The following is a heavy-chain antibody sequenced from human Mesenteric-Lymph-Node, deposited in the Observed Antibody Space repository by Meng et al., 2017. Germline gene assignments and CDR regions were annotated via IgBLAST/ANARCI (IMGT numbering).Heavy chain of an antibody. CDR1: GFTVSSNY. Sequence: GESLKISCAASGFTVSSNYMSWVRQAPGKGLEWVSVIYSGGSTYYADSVKGRFTISRHNSKNTLYLQMNSLRAEDTAVYYCASGYYYDSSGYYGEDWGQGTLVTVSS. CDR3: ASGYYYDSSGYYGED. CDR2: IYSGGST. J-gene: IGHJ4*02. V-gene: IGHV3-53*04. D-gene: IGHD3-22*01.